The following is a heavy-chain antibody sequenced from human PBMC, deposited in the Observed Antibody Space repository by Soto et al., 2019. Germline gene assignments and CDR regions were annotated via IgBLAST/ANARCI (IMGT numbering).Heavy chain of an antibody. CDR3: ARVEGTVAGILPYYYYGMDV. J-gene: IGHJ6*02. D-gene: IGHD6-19*01. CDR1: GYTFTSYG. Sequence: QVQLVQSGAEVKKPGASVKVSCKASGYTFTSYGISWVRQAPGQGLEWMGWISAYKGNTNYAQKLQRRVTMTTDTSTSTSYMELRSRRSDDTAVYYCARVEGTVAGILPYYYYGMDVWGQGTTVTVSS. CDR2: ISAYKGNT. V-gene: IGHV1-18*04.